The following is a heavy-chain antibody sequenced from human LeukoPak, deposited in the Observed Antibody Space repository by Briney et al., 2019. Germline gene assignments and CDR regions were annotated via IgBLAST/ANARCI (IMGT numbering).Heavy chain of an antibody. CDR2: IKEDGSER. CDR1: AFIFSGHW. V-gene: IGHV3-7*01. D-gene: IGHD3-22*01. Sequence: GGSLRLSCEGSAFIFSGHWMNWVRQTPGKGLEWVASIKEDGSERQYVDSVKGRFSISRDNTKGSLFLQLNSLRAEDTAVYYCARVKYYYDSSGYYIDYWGQGTLVTVSS. CDR3: ARVKYYYDSSGYYIDY. J-gene: IGHJ4*02.